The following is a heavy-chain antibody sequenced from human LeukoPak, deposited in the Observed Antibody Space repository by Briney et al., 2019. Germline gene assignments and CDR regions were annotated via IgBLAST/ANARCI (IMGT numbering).Heavy chain of an antibody. Sequence: GGSLRLSCAASGFTFSSYAMHWVRQAPGKGLEWVAVISYDGSNKYYADSVKGRFTISRDSSKNTLYLQMNSLRAEDTAVYYCAAGSGSYYPDYYGMDVWGQGTTVTVSS. CDR2: ISYDGSNK. CDR3: AAGSGSYYPDYYGMDV. D-gene: IGHD3-10*01. V-gene: IGHV3-30-3*01. CDR1: GFTFSSYA. J-gene: IGHJ6*02.